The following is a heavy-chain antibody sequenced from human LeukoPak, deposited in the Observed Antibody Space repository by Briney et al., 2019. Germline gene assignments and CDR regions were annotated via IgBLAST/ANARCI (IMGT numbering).Heavy chain of an antibody. J-gene: IGHJ4*02. D-gene: IGHD6-25*01. CDR3: ARHRGSIAAGFDY. V-gene: IGHV4-59*08. CDR1: GGSISSYY. Sequence: SETLSLTCTVSGGSISSYYWSWIRQPPGKGLEWIGYIYYSGGTNYNPSLKSRVTISVDTSKNQFSLKLSSVTAADTAVYYCARHRGSIAAGFDYWGQGTLVTVSS. CDR2: IYYSGGT.